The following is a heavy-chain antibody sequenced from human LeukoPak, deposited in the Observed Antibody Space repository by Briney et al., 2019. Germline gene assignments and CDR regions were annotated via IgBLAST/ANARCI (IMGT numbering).Heavy chain of an antibody. CDR2: ISGSGVST. CDR1: GFTFSSYA. CDR3: AKDLWFGELPEPFDY. J-gene: IGHJ4*02. Sequence: GGSLRLSCAASGFTFSSYAMSWVRQAPGKGLEWVSAISGSGVSTYYADSVKGRFTISRDNSKNTLYLQMNSLRAEDTAVYYCAKDLWFGELPEPFDYWGQGTLVTVSS. D-gene: IGHD3-10*01. V-gene: IGHV3-23*01.